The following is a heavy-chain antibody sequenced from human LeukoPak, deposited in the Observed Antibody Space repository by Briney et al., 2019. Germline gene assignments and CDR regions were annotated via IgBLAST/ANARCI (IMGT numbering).Heavy chain of an antibody. J-gene: IGHJ4*02. CDR2: IYYSGST. CDR3: ARHTDDYSDDSGYLPNIDY. D-gene: IGHD3-22*01. V-gene: IGHV4-30-4*08. Sequence: PSETLSLTCTVSGGSISSGDYYWSWIRQPPGKGLEWIGYIYYSGSTYYNPSLKSRVTISVDTSKNQFSLKLNSVTAADTAVYFCARHTDDYSDDSGYLPNIDYWGQGTLVTVPP. CDR1: GGSISSGDYY.